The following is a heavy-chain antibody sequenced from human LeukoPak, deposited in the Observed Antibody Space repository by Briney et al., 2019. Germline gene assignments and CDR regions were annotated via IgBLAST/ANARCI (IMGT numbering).Heavy chain of an antibody. D-gene: IGHD6-13*01. J-gene: IGHJ4*02. V-gene: IGHV1-2*02. CDR2: INPNSGGT. CDR1: GYTFTGYY. Sequence: AASVKVSCKASGYTFTGYYMHWVRQAPGQGLEWMGWINPNSGGTNYAQKFQGRVTMTRDTSISTAYMELSRLRSDDTAVYYCARAPRTAAAGLIYYWGQGTLVTVSS. CDR3: ARAPRTAAAGLIYY.